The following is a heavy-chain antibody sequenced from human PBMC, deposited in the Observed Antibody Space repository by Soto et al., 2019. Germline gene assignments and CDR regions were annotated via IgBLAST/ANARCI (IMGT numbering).Heavy chain of an antibody. CDR3: ARNYDFWSGSHLPFY. CDR2: IWYDGSNK. J-gene: IGHJ4*02. CDR1: GFTFSSYG. D-gene: IGHD3-3*01. Sequence: PGGSLRLSCAASGFTFSSYGMHWVRQAPGKGLEWVAVIWYDGSNKYYADSVKGRFTISRDNSKNTLYLQMNSLRAEDTAVYYRARNYDFWSGSHLPFYWGQGTLVTVSS. V-gene: IGHV3-33*01.